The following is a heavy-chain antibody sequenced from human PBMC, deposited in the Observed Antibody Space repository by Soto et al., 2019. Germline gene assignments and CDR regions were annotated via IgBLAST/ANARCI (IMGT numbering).Heavy chain of an antibody. D-gene: IGHD3-10*01. J-gene: IGHJ6*02. Sequence: PGGSLRLSCAASGFTVSSNYMSWVRQAPGKGLEWVSVIYSGGSTYYADSVKGRFTISRDNSKNTLYLQMNSLRAEDTAVYYCARDSRRYYYGSGSYYDGMDVWGQGTTDTVSS. V-gene: IGHV3-66*01. CDR3: ARDSRRYYYGSGSYYDGMDV. CDR2: IYSGGST. CDR1: GFTVSSNY.